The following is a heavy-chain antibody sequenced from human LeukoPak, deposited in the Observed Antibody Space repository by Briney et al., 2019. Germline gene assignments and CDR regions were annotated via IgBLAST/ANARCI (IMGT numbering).Heavy chain of an antibody. CDR2: ISAYNGNT. Sequence: ASVKVSCKASGGTFSSYAISWVRQAPGQGLEWMGWISAYNGNTNYAQKLQGRVTMTTDTSTSTAYMELRSLRSDDTAVYYCARVKNWNPGWDYWGQGTLVTVSS. CDR1: GGTFSSYA. CDR3: ARVKNWNPGWDY. J-gene: IGHJ4*02. V-gene: IGHV1-18*01. D-gene: IGHD1-1*01.